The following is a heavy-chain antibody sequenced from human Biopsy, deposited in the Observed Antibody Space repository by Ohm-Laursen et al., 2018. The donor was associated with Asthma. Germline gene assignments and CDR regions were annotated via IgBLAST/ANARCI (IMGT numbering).Heavy chain of an antibody. J-gene: IGHJ4*02. D-gene: IGHD2-21*02. CDR2: VYYSGST. CDR3: ARGVDRVTGLLDHFDS. V-gene: IGHV4-59*01. CDR1: GGYINNFY. Sequence: GPLSLTCTVSGGYINNFYWSWIRQPPGKGLESIGHVYYSGSTNYNPSLKSRVTISKDASKNQFSLKLTSVTAADTAVYYCARGVDRVTGLLDHFDSWGQGTLVTVSS.